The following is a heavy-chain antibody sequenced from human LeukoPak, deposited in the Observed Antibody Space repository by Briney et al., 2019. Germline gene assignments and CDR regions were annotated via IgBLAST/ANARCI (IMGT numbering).Heavy chain of an antibody. D-gene: IGHD2-21*02. Sequence: GGSLRLSCAASGFTFSSYAMHWVRQAPGKGLEWVAVISYDGSNKYYADSVKGRFTISRDNSKNTLYLQMNSLRAEDTAVYYCARTALGLDYWGQGTLVTVSS. CDR1: GFTFSSYA. J-gene: IGHJ4*02. CDR3: ARTALGLDY. V-gene: IGHV3-30-3*01. CDR2: ISYDGSNK.